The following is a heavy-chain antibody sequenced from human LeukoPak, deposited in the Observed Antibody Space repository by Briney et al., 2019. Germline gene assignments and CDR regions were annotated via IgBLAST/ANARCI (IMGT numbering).Heavy chain of an antibody. V-gene: IGHV4-31*03. Sequence: SETLSLTCTVSGGSISSGGYYWSWIRQHPGKGLEWIGYIYYSGSTYYNPSLKSRVTISVDTSKNQFSLKLSSVTAADTAVYYCARESSSSRDYYYYGMDVWGQGTTVTVSS. D-gene: IGHD6-6*01. CDR1: GGSISSGGYY. J-gene: IGHJ6*02. CDR2: IYYSGST. CDR3: ARESSSSRDYYYYGMDV.